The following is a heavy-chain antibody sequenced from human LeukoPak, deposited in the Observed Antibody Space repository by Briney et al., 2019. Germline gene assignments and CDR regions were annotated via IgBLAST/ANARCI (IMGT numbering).Heavy chain of an antibody. CDR1: EFTFDDFT. J-gene: IGHJ6*02. CDR2: ITWDGGAT. CDR3: GTWAFYHSLDV. V-gene: IGHV3-43*01. D-gene: IGHD2/OR15-2a*01. Sequence: GGSLRLSCAASEFTFDDFTMYWVRQPPGKGLEWVSLITWDGGATYYADSVEGRFTISRDNSKVSLYLQMNSLTTDDTALYYCGTWAFYHSLDVWGQGTTVTVSS.